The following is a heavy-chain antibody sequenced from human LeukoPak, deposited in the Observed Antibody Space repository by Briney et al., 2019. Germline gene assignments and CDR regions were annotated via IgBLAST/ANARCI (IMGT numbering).Heavy chain of an antibody. J-gene: IGHJ4*02. CDR2: INPNRGGT. V-gene: IGHV1-2*02. Sequence: ASVKVSCKASGYTFTGYYMPWVRQAPGQGLEWIGWINPNRGGTNYAKKFQGRVTMTRDTSISTAYMELSRLRSDDTAVYYCARGKQKARHWYSSSRYASGEYYFDFWGQGTLVTVSS. D-gene: IGHD6-13*01. CDR3: ARGKQKARHWYSSSRYASGEYYFDF. CDR1: GYTFTGYY.